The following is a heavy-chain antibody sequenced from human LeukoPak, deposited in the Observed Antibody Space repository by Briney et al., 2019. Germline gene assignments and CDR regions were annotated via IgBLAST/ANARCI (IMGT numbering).Heavy chain of an antibody. CDR1: GGSISSGGYY. CDR2: IYYSGST. V-gene: IGHV4-31*03. J-gene: IGHJ4*02. Sequence: KPSETLSLTCTVSGGSISSGGYYWSWIRQHPGKGLEWIGYIYYSGSTYYNPSLKSRVTISVDTSKNQFSLKLSSVTAADTAVYYCARVREGSSGWYEDYWGQGTLVTVSS. CDR3: ARVREGSSGWYEDY. D-gene: IGHD6-19*01.